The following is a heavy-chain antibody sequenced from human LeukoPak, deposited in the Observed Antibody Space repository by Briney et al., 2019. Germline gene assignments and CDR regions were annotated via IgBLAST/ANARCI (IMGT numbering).Heavy chain of an antibody. J-gene: IGHJ6*03. CDR1: GGSFSGYY. V-gene: IGHV4-34*01. CDR2: INHSGST. D-gene: IGHD3-9*01. CDR3: ARFLAGTRHFHFYYYMDV. Sequence: SETLSLTCAVYGGSFSGYYWSWIRQPPGKGLEWIGEINHSGSTNYNPSLKSRVTISVDTSKNQFSLKLSSVTAADTAVYYCARFLAGTRHFHFYYYMDVWGKGTTVTISS.